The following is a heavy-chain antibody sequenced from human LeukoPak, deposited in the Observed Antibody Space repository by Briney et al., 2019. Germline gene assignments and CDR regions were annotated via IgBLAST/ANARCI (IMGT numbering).Heavy chain of an antibody. Sequence: KPSETLSLTCAVYGGSFRGYYWSWIRQPPGKGLEWIGEINHSGSTNYNPSLKSRVTISVDTSKNQFSLKLSSVTAAETAVYYCARPFYYYGSGSYYNARDAFDIWGQGTMVTVSS. CDR3: ARPFYYYGSGSYYNARDAFDI. CDR1: GGSFRGYY. CDR2: INHSGST. J-gene: IGHJ3*02. V-gene: IGHV4-34*01. D-gene: IGHD3-10*01.